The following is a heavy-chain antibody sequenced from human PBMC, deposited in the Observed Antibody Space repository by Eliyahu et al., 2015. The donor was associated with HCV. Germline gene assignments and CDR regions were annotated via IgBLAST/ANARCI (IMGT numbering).Heavy chain of an antibody. CDR3: ARVSEGVTSSYYFDY. D-gene: IGHD2-21*02. V-gene: IGHV4-31*03. J-gene: IGHJ4*02. CDR1: GGSISTGGYY. Sequence: QVQLQESGPGLVKPLQTLSLTCTVSGGSISTGGYYWSWIRQHPGKGLEWIGYIYYRGNTYYNPSLKSRVTISVDTSKNQFSLNLSSVTAADTAIYYCARVSEGVTSSYYFDYWGQGTLVTVSS. CDR2: IYYRGNT.